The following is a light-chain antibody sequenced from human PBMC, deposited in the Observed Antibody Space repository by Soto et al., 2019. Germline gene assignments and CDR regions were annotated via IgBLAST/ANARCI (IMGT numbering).Light chain of an antibody. Sequence: QSALTQPASVSGSPGQSITISCTGTSSDVGGYNYVSWCQQHPGKVPRLMIYEVSNRPSGLSNRFSGSKSDNTASLTISGLQAEDEADYYCSSYTSSNTWVFGGGTKLTVL. CDR3: SSYTSSNTWV. CDR2: EVS. J-gene: IGLJ3*02. V-gene: IGLV2-14*01. CDR1: SSDVGGYNY.